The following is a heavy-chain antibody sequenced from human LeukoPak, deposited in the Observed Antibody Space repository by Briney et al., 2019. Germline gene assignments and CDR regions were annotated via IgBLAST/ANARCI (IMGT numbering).Heavy chain of an antibody. CDR1: GFTFSNAW. J-gene: IGHJ4*02. Sequence: GGSLRLSCAASGFTFSNAWMSWVRQAPGKGLEWVGCIKSKSDGGTTDHAAPVKGRFTISRDDSKNTLFLQMNSLKAEDTAVYYCARAGAWGGSGSKPGVLDYWGQGTLVTVSS. CDR3: ARAGAWGGSGSKPGVLDY. V-gene: IGHV3-15*01. D-gene: IGHD3-10*01. CDR2: IKSKSDGGTT.